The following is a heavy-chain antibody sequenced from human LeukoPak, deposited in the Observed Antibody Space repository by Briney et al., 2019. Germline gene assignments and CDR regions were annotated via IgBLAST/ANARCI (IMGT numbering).Heavy chain of an antibody. CDR1: GFTFSSYA. CDR2: ISGSGGAT. V-gene: IGHV3-23*01. D-gene: IGHD6-19*01. Sequence: PGGSLRLSCAASGFTFSSYAMNWVRQTPGKGLEWVSTISGSGGATYYSDSVKGRFTISRDNSKNTLYLQMNSLRAEDTAVYYCARAAYEYSSGKQNWFNPWGQGTLVTVSS. J-gene: IGHJ5*02. CDR3: ARAAYEYSSGKQNWFNP.